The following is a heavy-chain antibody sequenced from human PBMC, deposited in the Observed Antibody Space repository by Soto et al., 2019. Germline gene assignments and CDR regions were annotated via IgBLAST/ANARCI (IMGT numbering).Heavy chain of an antibody. CDR3: ARVVGALGHWFAP. Sequence: QVQLVQSGAEVKKPGASVKVSCKASGYTFTSYGLSWVRQAPGQGLEWMGRISAYNYNTNYAQKLQGRVTMTTDTSTSTAYIELRSLRSDDTAVYYSARVVGALGHWFAPLSQGTLVTVSS. V-gene: IGHV1-18*01. CDR2: ISAYNYNT. J-gene: IGHJ5*02. CDR1: GYTFTSYG. D-gene: IGHD1-26*01.